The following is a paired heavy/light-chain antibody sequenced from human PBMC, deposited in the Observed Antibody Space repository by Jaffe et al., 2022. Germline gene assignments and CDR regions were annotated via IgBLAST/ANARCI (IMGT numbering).Heavy chain of an antibody. CDR2: INGGGKTT. J-gene: IGHJ4*02. CDR3: AKRHGDYYAVYDY. Sequence: EVQLLESGGGLVQPGGSLRLSCAASGFTFNNYGMSWVRLAPGKGLECVAAINGGGKTTLYADSVKGRFTISRDNSKNTLFLQMNSLRAEDTAVYYCAKRHGDYYAVYDYWGQGNLVTISS. V-gene: IGHV3-23*01. CDR1: GFTFNNYG. D-gene: IGHD4-17*01.
Light chain of an antibody. CDR2: GAS. CDR1: QGISSN. Sequence: EIVMTQSPATLSVSPGEGATLSCRASQGISSNLAWYQQRPGQAPRLLIYGASTRATGIPARFSGSGSGTEFTLTISSLQSEDFAIYYCQQYNNWPRTFGQGTKVEIK. V-gene: IGKV3-15*01. CDR3: QQYNNWPRT. J-gene: IGKJ1*01.